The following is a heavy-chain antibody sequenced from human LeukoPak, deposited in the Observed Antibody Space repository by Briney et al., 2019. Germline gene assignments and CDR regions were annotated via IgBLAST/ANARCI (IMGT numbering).Heavy chain of an antibody. CDR2: ISGYNGNT. D-gene: IGHD3-16*02. CDR3: ARDKDYVWGSYRHTLEY. J-gene: IGHJ4*02. CDR1: GYTFPSYG. Sequence: ASVKVSCKASGYTFPSYGITWVRQAPGQGLEWMGWISGYNGNTDYAQKLQGRVTMTTDTSTSTAYMELRSLRSDDTAVYYCARDKDYVWGSYRHTLEYWGQGTLVTVSS. V-gene: IGHV1-18*01.